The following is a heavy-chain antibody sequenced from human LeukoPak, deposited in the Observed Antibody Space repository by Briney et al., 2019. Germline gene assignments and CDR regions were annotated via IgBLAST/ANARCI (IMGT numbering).Heavy chain of an antibody. D-gene: IGHD1-26*01. Sequence: GGSLRLSCAASGFTFKNYAMHWVRQAPGKGLESVSAISSDGGDTYYANSVKGRFTISRDNSKNTLYLQMGSLRVDDMAVYYCTRLTGVGSYQHLDYWGQGTLVTVSS. V-gene: IGHV3-64*01. J-gene: IGHJ4*02. CDR3: TRLTGVGSYQHLDY. CDR1: GFTFKNYA. CDR2: ISSDGGDT.